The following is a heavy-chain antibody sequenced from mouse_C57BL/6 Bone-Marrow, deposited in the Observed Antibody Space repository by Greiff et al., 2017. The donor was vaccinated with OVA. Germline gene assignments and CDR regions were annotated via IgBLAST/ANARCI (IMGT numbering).Heavy chain of an antibody. V-gene: IGHV1-82*01. J-gene: IGHJ2*01. D-gene: IGHD2-3*01. CDR2: IYPGDGDT. CDR1: GYAFSSSW. CDR3: ARHEDGYYASYFDY. Sequence: VQLQQSGPELVKPGASVKISCKASGYAFSSSWMNWVKQRPGKGLEWIGRIYPGDGDTNYNGKFKGKATLTADKSSRPAYMQLSSLTSEDSAVYFCARHEDGYYASYFDYWGQGTTLTVSS.